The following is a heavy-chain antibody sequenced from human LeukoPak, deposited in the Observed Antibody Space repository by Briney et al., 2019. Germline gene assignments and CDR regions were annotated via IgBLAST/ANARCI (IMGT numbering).Heavy chain of an antibody. J-gene: IGHJ4*02. Sequence: PGGSLRLSCAASGFTVSSNYMSWVRQAPGKGLEWVSVIYSGGSTYYADSVKGRFTISRDNSKNTLYLQMNSLRAEDTAVYYCARVPERDSSSWYEFDYWGQGTLVTVPS. CDR1: GFTVSSNY. V-gene: IGHV3-66*01. D-gene: IGHD6-13*01. CDR2: IYSGGST. CDR3: ARVPERDSSSWYEFDY.